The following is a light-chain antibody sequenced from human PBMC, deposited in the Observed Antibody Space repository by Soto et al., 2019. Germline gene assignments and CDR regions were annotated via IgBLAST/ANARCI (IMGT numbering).Light chain of an antibody. CDR3: GSYTSTSTLVV. CDR1: SSDLGRYNY. V-gene: IGLV2-14*03. J-gene: IGLJ3*02. Sequence: QSVLTQPASVSGSPGRSITISCTGTSSDLGRYNYVSWYQHHPGKAPKLIIYDVTNRPSGVSDRFSGSKSGNTASLTISGLQAEDEAQYFCGSYTSTSTLVVFGGGTKLTV. CDR2: DVT.